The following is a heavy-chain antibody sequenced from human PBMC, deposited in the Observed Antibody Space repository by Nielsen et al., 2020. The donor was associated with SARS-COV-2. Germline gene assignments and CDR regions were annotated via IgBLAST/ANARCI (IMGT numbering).Heavy chain of an antibody. D-gene: IGHD6-19*01. V-gene: IGHV3-9*01. CDR2: INWNSGSI. CDR1: GFTLDDYA. J-gene: IGHJ4*02. CDR3: ARDGSGWYIGY. Sequence: GGSLRLSCAASGFTLDDYAMHWVRQAPGKGLEWVSGINWNSGSIVYADSVKGRFTISRDNAKSSLYLQMNSLRAEDTAVYYCARDGSGWYIGYWGQGTLVTVSS.